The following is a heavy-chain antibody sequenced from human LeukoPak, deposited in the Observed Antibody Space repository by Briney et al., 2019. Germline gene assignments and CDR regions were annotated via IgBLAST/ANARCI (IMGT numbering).Heavy chain of an antibody. CDR2: ISSSGSTI. V-gene: IGHV3-48*03. Sequence: GGSLRLSCAASGFTFDDYAMNWVRQAPGKALEWVSYISSSGSTIYYADSVKGRFTISRDNAKNSLYLQMNSLRAEDTAVYYCAELGITMIGGVWGKGTTVTISS. CDR3: AELGITMIGGV. J-gene: IGHJ6*04. D-gene: IGHD3-10*02. CDR1: GFTFDDYA.